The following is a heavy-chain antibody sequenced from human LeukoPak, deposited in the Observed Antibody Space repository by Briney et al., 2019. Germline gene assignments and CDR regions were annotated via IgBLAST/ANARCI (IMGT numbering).Heavy chain of an antibody. CDR2: ICGNGDDT. Sequence: GGSLRLSCTDSGFTFNSYAMSWVRQAPGKGLEWGSSICGNGDDTSHADSVKGRFTVSSDNSKSTLYLQMNSLRAEDTAVFYCARTIAQYTNSWLYYYYGMDVWGQGTTVTVSS. V-gene: IGHV3-23*01. D-gene: IGHD6-13*01. J-gene: IGHJ6*02. CDR1: GFTFNSYA. CDR3: ARTIAQYTNSWLYYYYGMDV.